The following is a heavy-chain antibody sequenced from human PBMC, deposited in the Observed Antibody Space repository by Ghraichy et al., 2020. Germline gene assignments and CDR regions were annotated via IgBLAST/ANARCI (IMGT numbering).Heavy chain of an antibody. CDR3: ATEGRSLGRLRFGP. CDR1: GFSVSNNY. CDR2: LYSGGYT. J-gene: IGHJ5*02. V-gene: IGHV3-53*04. Sequence: GGSLRLSCAASGFSVSNNYMGWVRQAPGKGLEWVSVLYSGGYTVYADSVKGRFTISRHNSENTLYLQMNSLRPEDTAVYFCATEGRSLGRLRFGPWGKGTLVTVSS.